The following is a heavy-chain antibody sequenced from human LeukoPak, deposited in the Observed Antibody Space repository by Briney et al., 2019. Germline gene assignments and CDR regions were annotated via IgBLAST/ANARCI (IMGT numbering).Heavy chain of an antibody. V-gene: IGHV4-39*01. CDR2: IYGGGSA. CDR1: GGSISKNNYY. J-gene: IGHJ6*02. CDR3: ARHSCSGGDCYFFYYFAMDV. D-gene: IGHD2-15*01. Sequence: SETLSLTCTVSGGSISKNNYYWGWIRQPPGKGLEWIGSIYGGGSAFYNVSLKSRVTISIDTSKNQFSLKLTSVAAADTAVYFCARHSCSGGDCYFFYYFAMDVWGQGTTVTVSS.